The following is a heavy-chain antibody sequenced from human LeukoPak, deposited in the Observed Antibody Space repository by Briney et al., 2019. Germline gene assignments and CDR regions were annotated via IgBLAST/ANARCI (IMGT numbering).Heavy chain of an antibody. CDR3: ARLSYDRSGYWPDYFDY. Sequence: SETLSLTCTVSGGSISSYYWNWIRQPPGKGLEWIWYIYYSGRTNYSPSLKSRVTISVDMSKNQFSLKLSSVTAADTAVYYCARLSYDRSGYWPDYFDYWGQGTLVTVSS. CDR2: IYYSGRT. CDR1: GGSISSYY. J-gene: IGHJ4*02. V-gene: IGHV4-59*08. D-gene: IGHD3-22*01.